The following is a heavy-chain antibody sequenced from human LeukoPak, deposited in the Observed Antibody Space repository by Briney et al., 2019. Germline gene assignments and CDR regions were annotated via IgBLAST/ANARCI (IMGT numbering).Heavy chain of an antibody. CDR2: IIPILGIA. J-gene: IGHJ4*02. V-gene: IGHV1-69*04. D-gene: IGHD1-1*01. CDR1: GDTFSSYA. CDR3: ARANENGDSPY. Sequence: SVKLSCKAPGDTFSSYAISWVRQTPGQTLEWMGRIIPILGIANYAQKFQGRVTITADKSTSTAYMELSSLRSEDTAVYYCARANENGDSPYWGQGTLVTVSS.